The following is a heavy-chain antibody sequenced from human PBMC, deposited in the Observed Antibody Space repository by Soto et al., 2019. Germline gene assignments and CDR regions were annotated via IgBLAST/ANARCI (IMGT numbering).Heavy chain of an antibody. V-gene: IGHV4-31*03. Sequence: SETXSLTCTVSGGSISSGGYYWSWIRQHPGKGLEWIGYIYYSGSTYYNPSLKSRVTISVDTSKNQFSLKLSSVTAADTAVYYCARVNGIVVVPAAARDYYYGMDVWGQGTTVTVSS. CDR3: ARVNGIVVVPAAARDYYYGMDV. J-gene: IGHJ6*02. CDR2: IYYSGST. CDR1: GGSISSGGYY. D-gene: IGHD2-2*01.